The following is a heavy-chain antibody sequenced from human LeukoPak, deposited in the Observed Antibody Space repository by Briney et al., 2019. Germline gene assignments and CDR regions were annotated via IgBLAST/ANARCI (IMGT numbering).Heavy chain of an antibody. CDR2: VKGDGSEK. Sequence: GGSLRLSCAASGFTFANFWMSWVRQAPGEGPERVANVKGDGSEKKYVGSVKGRFTISRDNSRNSLYLQMNSLRVEDTAVYYCARDGGWGKNDYWGQGTLVTVSS. V-gene: IGHV3-7*01. CDR1: GFTFANFW. D-gene: IGHD7-27*01. CDR3: ARDGGWGKNDY. J-gene: IGHJ4*02.